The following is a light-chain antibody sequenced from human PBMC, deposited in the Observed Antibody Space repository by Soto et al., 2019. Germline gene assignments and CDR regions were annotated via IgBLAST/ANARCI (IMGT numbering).Light chain of an antibody. CDR1: SSDVGAYNC. CDR2: DVS. Sequence: QSVLTQPASVSGSPGQSITISFNGTSSDVGAYNCVSRYQQHPGKAPKVMIYDVSNRPSGVSNRFSGSKSGNTASLTISGLQAEDEADYYCSSYTGSHYVFETGTKVTVL. CDR3: SSYTGSHYV. J-gene: IGLJ1*01. V-gene: IGLV2-14*01.